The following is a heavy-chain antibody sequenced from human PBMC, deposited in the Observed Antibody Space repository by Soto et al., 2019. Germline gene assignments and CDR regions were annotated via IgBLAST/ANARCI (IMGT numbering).Heavy chain of an antibody. CDR2: ISGSGGTT. Sequence: GGSLRLSCSASGFTFSNYAMSWVRQPPGKGLEWVSAISGSGGTTYYGDSVKGRFTVSRDNSESTLFLQMNSLRAEDTAIYYCAKDTLSGSPSWWHFDSWGQGALVTVSS. CDR3: AKDTLSGSPSWWHFDS. V-gene: IGHV3-23*01. D-gene: IGHD3-10*01. J-gene: IGHJ4*02. CDR1: GFTFSNYA.